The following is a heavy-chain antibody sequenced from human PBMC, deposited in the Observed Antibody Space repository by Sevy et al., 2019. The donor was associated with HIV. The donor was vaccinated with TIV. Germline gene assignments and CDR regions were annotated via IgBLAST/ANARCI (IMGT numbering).Heavy chain of an antibody. J-gene: IGHJ3*02. Sequence: GGSLRLSCAASGFTFSSYAMHWVRQAPGKGLEWVAVISYHGSNRYYADSVKGRFTISRDNSKNTLYLQMNSLRAEDTAAHYCARDPDYYDSSGYQEAFAFDIWGQGTMVTVSS. CDR3: ARDPDYYDSSGYQEAFAFDI. CDR1: GFTFSSYA. V-gene: IGHV3-30-3*01. CDR2: ISYHGSNR. D-gene: IGHD3-22*01.